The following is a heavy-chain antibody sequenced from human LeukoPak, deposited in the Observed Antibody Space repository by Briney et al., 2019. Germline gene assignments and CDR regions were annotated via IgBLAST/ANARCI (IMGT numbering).Heavy chain of an antibody. Sequence: GGSLRLSCAASGFTFNIYEMNWVRQAPGKGLEWVSYISSSGSTIYYADSVKGRFTISRDNAKNSLYLRMNSLRAEDTAVYYCARGRSYYAGVYFDYWGQGTLVTVSS. CDR2: ISSSGSTI. V-gene: IGHV3-48*03. J-gene: IGHJ4*02. CDR3: ARGRSYYAGVYFDY. CDR1: GFTFNIYE. D-gene: IGHD2/OR15-2a*01.